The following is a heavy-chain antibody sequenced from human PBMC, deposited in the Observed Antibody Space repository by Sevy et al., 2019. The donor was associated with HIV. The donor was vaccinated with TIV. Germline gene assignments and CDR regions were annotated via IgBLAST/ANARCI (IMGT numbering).Heavy chain of an antibody. V-gene: IGHV1-69*13. Sequence: ASVKVSCKASGGTFSSYGISWVRQAPGQGLEWMGGIIPIFGTVNYAQKFQGRVTITADESTKTAYMELSSLRSEDTAGYYCARGGGNGWYYFDYWGQETLVTVSS. CDR2: IIPIFGTV. CDR3: ARGGGNGWYYFDY. J-gene: IGHJ4*02. CDR1: GGTFSSYG. D-gene: IGHD6-19*01.